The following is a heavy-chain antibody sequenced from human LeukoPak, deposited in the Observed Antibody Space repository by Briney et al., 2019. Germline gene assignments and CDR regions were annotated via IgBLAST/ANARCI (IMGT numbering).Heavy chain of an antibody. CDR3: ASRGDGYKDFDY. V-gene: IGHV4-39*07. CDR2: IYHSGNT. CDR1: GGSISSSSYY. Sequence: SETLSLTCTVSGGSISSSSYYWGWIRQPPGKGLEWIGSIYHSGNTYYNPSLKSRITISVDTSKNQFSLKLSSVTAADAAVYYCASRGDGYKDFDYWGQGTLVTVSS. J-gene: IGHJ4*02. D-gene: IGHD5-24*01.